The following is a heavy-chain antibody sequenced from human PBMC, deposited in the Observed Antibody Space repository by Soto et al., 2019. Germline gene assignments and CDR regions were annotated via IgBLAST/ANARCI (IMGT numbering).Heavy chain of an antibody. CDR2: INPSGGST. CDR3: ARGRACGGDCYSRKWFDP. V-gene: IGHV1-46*01. J-gene: IGHJ5*02. CDR1: GYTFTSYY. Sequence: GASVKVSCKASGYTFTSYYMHWVRQAPGQGLEWMGIINPSGGSTSYAQKFQGRVTMTRDTSTSTVYMELSSLRSEDTAVYYCARGRACGGDCYSRKWFDPWGQGTLVTVSS. D-gene: IGHD2-21*02.